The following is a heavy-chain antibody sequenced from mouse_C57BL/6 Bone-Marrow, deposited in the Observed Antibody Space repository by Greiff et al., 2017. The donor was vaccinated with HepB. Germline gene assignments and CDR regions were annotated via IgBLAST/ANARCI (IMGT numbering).Heavy chain of an antibody. CDR2: ISYDGSN. V-gene: IGHV3-6*01. Sequence: DVQLQESGPGLVKPSQSLSLTCSVTGYSFTSDYYWYCIRPFPENKLEWVGYISYDGSNNYNASLKNRISITRDTSKNQFFLKLNSVTTEDTATYYGAPLSATADYFDYWGQGTTLTVSS. J-gene: IGHJ2*01. D-gene: IGHD1-2*01. CDR1: GYSFTSDYY. CDR3: APLSATADYFDY.